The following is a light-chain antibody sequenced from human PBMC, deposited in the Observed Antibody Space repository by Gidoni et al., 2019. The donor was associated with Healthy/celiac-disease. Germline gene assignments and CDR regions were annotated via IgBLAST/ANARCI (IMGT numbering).Light chain of an antibody. CDR2: AAS. CDR3: QQSYSTPYS. J-gene: IGKJ2*03. Sequence: DFQMTQSPSSLSASVGDRVTITCRASQSISSYLNWYQQKPGKAPKLLIYAASSSQSGVPSRFRGSGSGKDFTLTISSLQPEDFATYYCQQSYSTPYSFGQGTKLEIK. CDR1: QSISSY. V-gene: IGKV1-39*01.